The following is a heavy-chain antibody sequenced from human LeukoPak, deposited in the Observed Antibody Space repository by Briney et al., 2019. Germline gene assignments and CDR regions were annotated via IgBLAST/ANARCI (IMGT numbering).Heavy chain of an antibody. CDR1: GYTFTGYY. CDR2: ISAYNGNT. CDR3: ARGVGSSSWHYYYYYMDV. J-gene: IGHJ6*03. Sequence: ASVKVSCKASGYTFTGYYMHWVRQTPGQGLEWMGWISAYNGNTNYAQKLQGRVTMTTDTSTSTAYMELRSLRSDDTAVYYCARGVGSSSWHYYYYYMDVWGKGTTVTVSS. V-gene: IGHV1-18*04. D-gene: IGHD6-13*01.